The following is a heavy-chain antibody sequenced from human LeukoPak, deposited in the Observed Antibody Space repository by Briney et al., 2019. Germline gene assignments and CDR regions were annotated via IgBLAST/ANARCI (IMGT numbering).Heavy chain of an antibody. CDR1: GASISGYH. D-gene: IGHD5-12*01. Sequence: LETLSLTCTVSGASISGYHWNWIRQPAGKGLEWIGRIYASGSTNYNPSLKSRVTISVDKSKNQFSLRLSFVTAADTAVYYCASGYSGYDSIDYWGQGTLGTVSS. CDR3: ASGYSGYDSIDY. CDR2: IYASGST. V-gene: IGHV4-4*07. J-gene: IGHJ4*02.